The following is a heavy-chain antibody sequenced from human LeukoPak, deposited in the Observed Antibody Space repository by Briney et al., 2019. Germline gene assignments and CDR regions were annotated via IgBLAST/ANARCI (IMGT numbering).Heavy chain of an antibody. CDR1: GFSFRNAW. Sequence: GGSLRLSCAASGFSFRNAWMHWVRQAPGKGLVWVSRIKGDGSVTVYADSVKGRFTISRDNAKNTLYLQANSLRAEDTAVYYCARDWGLYGMDVWGQGTTVTVSS. D-gene: IGHD7-27*01. V-gene: IGHV3-74*01. CDR2: IKGDGSVT. CDR3: ARDWGLYGMDV. J-gene: IGHJ6*02.